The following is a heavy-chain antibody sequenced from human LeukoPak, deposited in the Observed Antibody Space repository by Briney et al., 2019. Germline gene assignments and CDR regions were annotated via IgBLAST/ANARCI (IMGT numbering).Heavy chain of an antibody. CDR1: GGTFSSYA. CDR3: AREEFRPDCSGGSCYSVSDRWFDP. J-gene: IGHJ5*02. V-gene: IGHV1-69*04. CDR2: IIPILGIA. D-gene: IGHD2-15*01. Sequence: SVKVSCKASGGTFSSYAISWVRQAPGQGLEWMGRIIPILGIANYAQKFQGRVTITADKSTSTAYMELSSLRSEDTAVYYCAREEFRPDCSGGSCYSVSDRWFDPWGQGTLVTVSS.